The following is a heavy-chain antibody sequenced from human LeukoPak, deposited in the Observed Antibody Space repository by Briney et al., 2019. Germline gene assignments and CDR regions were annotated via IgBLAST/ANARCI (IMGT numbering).Heavy chain of an antibody. Sequence: GGSLRLSCAASGFSFSSVSMNWVRQAPGKGLEWVGRIRSKANSYATAYAASVKGRFTISRDDSKNTAYLQMNSLKTEDTAVYYCAKEELWFGEGGQGTLVTVSS. D-gene: IGHD3-10*01. J-gene: IGHJ4*02. CDR3: AKEELWFGE. CDR2: IRSKANSYAT. V-gene: IGHV3-73*01. CDR1: GFSFSSVS.